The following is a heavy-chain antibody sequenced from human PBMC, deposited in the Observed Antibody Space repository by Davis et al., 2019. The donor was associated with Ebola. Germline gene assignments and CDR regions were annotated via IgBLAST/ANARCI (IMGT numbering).Heavy chain of an antibody. Sequence: SVKVSCKASGGTFSSYAISWVRQAPGQGLEWMGRIIPILGIANYAQKFQGRVTITADKSTSTAYMELSSLRSEDTAVYYCARASATSGNYYDYGMDVWGQGTTVTVSS. J-gene: IGHJ6*02. CDR3: ARASATSGNYYDYGMDV. D-gene: IGHD1-14*01. CDR1: GGTFSSYA. V-gene: IGHV1-69*04. CDR2: IIPILGIA.